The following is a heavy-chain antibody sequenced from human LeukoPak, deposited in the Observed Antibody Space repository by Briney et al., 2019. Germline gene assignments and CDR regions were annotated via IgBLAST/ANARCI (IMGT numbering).Heavy chain of an antibody. D-gene: IGHD1-1*01. CDR2: IYYSGST. J-gene: IGHJ6*03. CDR1: GGSISGYY. CDR3: ARRTGTGATAGGNYYYYYMDV. V-gene: IGHV4-59*01. Sequence: SETLSLTCTVSGGSISGYYWSWIRQPPGKGLEWIGYIYYSGSTNYNPSLKSRVTISVDTSKNQFSLKLSSVTAADTAVYYCARRTGTGATAGGNYYYYYMDVWGTGTTVTVSS.